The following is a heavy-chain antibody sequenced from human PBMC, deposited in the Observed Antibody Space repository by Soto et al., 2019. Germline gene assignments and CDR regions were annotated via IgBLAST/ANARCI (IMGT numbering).Heavy chain of an antibody. CDR2: SNAGNGNT. D-gene: IGHD3-22*01. V-gene: IGHV1-3*05. Sequence: QVQLVQSGAEEKKPGASVKVSCKASGYTFTSYAMHWVRQAPGKRLEWMGWSNAGNGNTKYSQKFQGRVTITRDTSASTAYMELSSLRSEDTAVYYCARGSGYYDWDDYWGQGTLVTVSS. J-gene: IGHJ4*02. CDR1: GYTFTSYA. CDR3: ARGSGYYDWDDY.